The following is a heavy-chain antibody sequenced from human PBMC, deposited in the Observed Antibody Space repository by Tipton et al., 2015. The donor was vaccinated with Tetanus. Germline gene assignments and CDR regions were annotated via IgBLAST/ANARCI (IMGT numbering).Heavy chain of an antibody. CDR2: IFHTGGT. J-gene: IGHJ5*01. D-gene: IGHD3-10*01. V-gene: IGHV4-30-2*06. CDR3: ARSHGSGGLLWFDS. CDR1: GGSINNGAYT. Sequence: TLSLTCTVSGGSINNGAYTWSWIRQSPGKGLEWIGYIFHTGGTYYNPSLKSRVTISVDGPKNQFSLNLKSVTAADTAVYYCARSHGSGGLLWFDSGAREPWSPSPQ.